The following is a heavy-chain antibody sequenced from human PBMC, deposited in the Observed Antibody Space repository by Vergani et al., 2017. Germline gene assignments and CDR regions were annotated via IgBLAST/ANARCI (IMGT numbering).Heavy chain of an antibody. J-gene: IGHJ6*03. CDR2: IYHSGST. D-gene: IGHD4-11*01. CDR3: ARHNYVDYYYYYMDV. Sequence: QVQLQESGPGLVKPSETLSLTCTVSGGSVSSGSYYWSWIRQPPGKGLEWIGSIYHSGSTYYNPSLKSRVTISVDTSKNQFSLKLSSVTAADTAVYYCARHNYVDYYYYYMDVWGKGTTVTVSS. CDR1: GGSVSSGSYY. V-gene: IGHV4-39*01.